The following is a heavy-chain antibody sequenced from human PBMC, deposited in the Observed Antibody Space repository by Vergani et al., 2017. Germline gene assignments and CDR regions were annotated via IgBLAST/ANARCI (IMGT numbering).Heavy chain of an antibody. J-gene: IGHJ6*02. CDR2: ISSSGSNI. Sequence: EVQLLESGGGLVQPGGSLRLSCAASGFTFSSYEMNWVRQAPGKGLEWVSYISSSGSNIYYADSVKGRFTISSDNAKNSLYLQMNSLRAEDTAVYYCARSGGVIVYYYYGMDVWGQGTTVTVSS. V-gene: IGHV3-48*03. CDR3: ARSGGVIVYYYYGMDV. D-gene: IGHD3-16*02. CDR1: GFTFSSYE.